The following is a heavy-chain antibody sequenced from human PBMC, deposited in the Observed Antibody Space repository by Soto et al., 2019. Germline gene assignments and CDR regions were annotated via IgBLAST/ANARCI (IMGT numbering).Heavy chain of an antibody. CDR1: GYTFTSYG. J-gene: IGHJ6*02. V-gene: IGHV1-18*01. CDR2: ISAYNGNT. Sequence: ASVKVSCKASGYTFTSYGISWVRQAPGQGLEWMGWISAYNGNTNYAQKLQGRVTMTTDTSTSTAYMELRSLRSDDTAVYYCAGDSSSWYRHGMDVWGQGTTVTVSS. D-gene: IGHD6-13*01. CDR3: AGDSSSWYRHGMDV.